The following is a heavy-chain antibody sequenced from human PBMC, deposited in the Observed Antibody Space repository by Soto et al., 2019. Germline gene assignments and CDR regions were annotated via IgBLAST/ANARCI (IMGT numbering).Heavy chain of an antibody. Sequence: GGSLRLSCAASGFIFSTYAMTWVRQAPGKGLEWVSSISDSGGSTYYADSVKGRFTISRDNSRNTLYLQMYSLRAEDTAVYYCAKSISHSSSWSGGDYWGQGTLVTVSS. J-gene: IGHJ4*02. V-gene: IGHV3-23*01. D-gene: IGHD6-13*01. CDR2: ISDSGGST. CDR1: GFIFSTYA. CDR3: AKSISHSSSWSGGDY.